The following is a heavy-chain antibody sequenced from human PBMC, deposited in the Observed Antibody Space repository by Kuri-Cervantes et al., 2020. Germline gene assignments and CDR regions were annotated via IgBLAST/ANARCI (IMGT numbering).Heavy chain of an antibody. V-gene: IGHV3-48*02. CDR3: ASRPGYCSSTSCYLVPSYYGMDV. CDR1: GFTFSSYS. CDR2: ISSSSSTI. Sequence: GESLKISCAASGFTFSSYSMNWVRQAPGKGLEWVSYISSSSSTIYYADSVKGRFTISRDNAKNSLYLQMNSLRDEDTAVYYCASRPGYCSSTSCYLVPSYYGMDVWGQGTTVTVSS. D-gene: IGHD2-2*01. J-gene: IGHJ6*02.